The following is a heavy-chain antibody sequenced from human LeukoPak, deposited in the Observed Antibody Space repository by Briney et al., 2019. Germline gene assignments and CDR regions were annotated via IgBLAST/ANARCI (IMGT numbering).Heavy chain of an antibody. CDR3: ARGVSFSGDAFDI. CDR1: GGSISSGGYY. Sequence: SQTLSLTCTVSGGSISSGGYYWSWIRQHPGKGLEWIGYIYYSGSTYYNPSLKGRVTISVDTSKNQLSLKLSSVTAADTAVYYCARGVSFSGDAFDIWGQGTMVTVSS. CDR2: IYYSGST. J-gene: IGHJ3*02. V-gene: IGHV4-31*03. D-gene: IGHD1-26*01.